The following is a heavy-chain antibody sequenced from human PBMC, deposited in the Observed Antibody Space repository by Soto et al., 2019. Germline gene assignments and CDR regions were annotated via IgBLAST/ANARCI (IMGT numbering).Heavy chain of an antibody. J-gene: IGHJ4*02. CDR2: ISWNSGSI. CDR1: GFTFDDYA. Sequence: EVQLVESGGGLVQPGRSLRLSCAASGFTFDDYAMHWVRQAPGKGLEWGSGISWNSGSIGYADSVKGRFTISRDHAKNSLSLQMHSLRAEETAMYYCARGSWNDKYYFDYWGQGTLVTVSS. V-gene: IGHV3-9*01. D-gene: IGHD1-1*01. CDR3: ARGSWNDKYYFDY.